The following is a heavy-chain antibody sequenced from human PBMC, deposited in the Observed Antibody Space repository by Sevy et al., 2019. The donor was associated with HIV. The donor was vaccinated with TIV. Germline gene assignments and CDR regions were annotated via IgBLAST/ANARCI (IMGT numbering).Heavy chain of an antibody. D-gene: IGHD1-26*01. J-gene: IGHJ4*02. CDR3: AGENAWGRGYS. CDR2: IYYNGHI. V-gene: IGHV4-59*08. CDR1: GGSITSLY. Sequence: KASETLSLTCTVSGGSITSLYWNWIQQPPGKGLEWIANIYYNGHINYNPSLKSRVTLSLDTSKNQFSLRLSSVTAADTAMYYCAGENAWGRGYSWGQGTLVTVSS.